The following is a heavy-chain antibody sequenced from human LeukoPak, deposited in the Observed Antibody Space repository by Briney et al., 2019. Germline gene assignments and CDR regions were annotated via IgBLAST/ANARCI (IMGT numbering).Heavy chain of an antibody. D-gene: IGHD1-14*01. J-gene: IGHJ4*02. CDR1: GFTVITNG. V-gene: IGHV3-53*01. CDR2: LYSDGNT. CDR3: ARGVEPLAANTLAY. Sequence: GGSLRLSCAASGFTVITNGMTWVRQAPGKGLEWISVLYSDGNTKYADSVQGRFTISRDNSKNTLYLEMNSLSPDDTAVYYCARGVEPLAANTLAYWGQGTLVTVSS.